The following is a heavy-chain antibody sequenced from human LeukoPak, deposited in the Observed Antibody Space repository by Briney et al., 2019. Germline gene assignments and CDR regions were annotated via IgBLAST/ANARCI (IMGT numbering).Heavy chain of an antibody. V-gene: IGHV3-21*01. J-gene: IGHJ4*02. CDR2: ISSSSSYI. Sequence: GSLGLSCAASGFTFSSYSMNWVRPAPGKGLEWVSSISSSSSYIYYADSVKGRFTISRDNAKNSLYLQMNSLRAEDTAVYYCARATVTTGGFDYWGQGTLVTVSS. D-gene: IGHD4-17*01. CDR1: GFTFSSYS. CDR3: ARATVTTGGFDY.